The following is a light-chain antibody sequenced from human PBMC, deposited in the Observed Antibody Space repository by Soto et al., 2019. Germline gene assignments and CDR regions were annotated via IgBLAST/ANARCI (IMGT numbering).Light chain of an antibody. V-gene: IGKV3-11*01. CDR2: DAS. CDR1: QSVSSY. CDR3: QQRSNWPLMYT. Sequence: EIVLTQSPATLSLSPGERATLSCRASQSVSSYLAWYQQKPGQAPRLLIYDASNRATGIPARFSGSGSGTEVTLTISSLEPEDFAVYYCQQRSNWPLMYTFGQGTKLEIK. J-gene: IGKJ2*01.